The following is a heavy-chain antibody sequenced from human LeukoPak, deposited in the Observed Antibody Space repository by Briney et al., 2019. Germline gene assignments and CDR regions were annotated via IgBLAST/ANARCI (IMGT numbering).Heavy chain of an antibody. CDR2: IYYSGST. J-gene: IGHJ5*02. V-gene: IGHV4-59*01. Sequence: PSETLSLTCTVSGGSISSYYWSWTRQPPGKGLEWIGYIYYSGSTNYNPSLKSRVTISVDTSKNQFSLKLSSVTAADTAVYYCARGIAADPLGWFDPWGQGTLVTVSS. CDR1: GGSISSYY. CDR3: ARGIAADPLGWFDP. D-gene: IGHD6-13*01.